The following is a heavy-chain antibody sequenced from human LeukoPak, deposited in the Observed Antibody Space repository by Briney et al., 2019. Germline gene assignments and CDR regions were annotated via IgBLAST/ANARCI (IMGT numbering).Heavy chain of an antibody. CDR1: GGSISSYY. CDR3: ARDSCSSTSCYIGPLPYYYYYYGMDV. J-gene: IGHJ6*02. V-gene: IGHV4-4*07. Sequence: SETLSLTCTVSGGSISSYYWSWIRQPAGKGLEWIGRIYTSGSTNYNPSLKSRVTMSVDTSKNQFSLKLSSVTAADTAVYYCARDSCSSTSCYIGPLPYYYYYYGMDVWGQGTTVTVSS. D-gene: IGHD2-2*02. CDR2: IYTSGST.